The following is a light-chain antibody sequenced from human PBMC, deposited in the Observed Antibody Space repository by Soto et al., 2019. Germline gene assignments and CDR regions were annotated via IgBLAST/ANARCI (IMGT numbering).Light chain of an antibody. CDR3: ETWDRNTRV. J-gene: IGLJ3*02. Sequence: QSVLTQSSSASASLGSSVKLTCTLSSGHSSYIIAWHQQQPGKSPRYLMKLEGSGSYNKGSGVPDRFSGSSSGADRYLTISNRQFEYEADYYCETWDRNTRVFGGGTKVTVL. CDR2: LEGSGSY. CDR1: SGHSSYI. V-gene: IGLV4-60*02.